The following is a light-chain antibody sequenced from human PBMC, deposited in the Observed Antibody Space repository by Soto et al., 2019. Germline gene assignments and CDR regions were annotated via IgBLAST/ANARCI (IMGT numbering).Light chain of an antibody. CDR1: QSIRSY. J-gene: IGKJ4*01. CDR2: AAS. Sequence: IQMTQSPSSLSASVGYRCTITCRASQSIRSYLNWYQQKXGKAPKLLIYAASSLQSGVPSRFSGSGSGTDFTLTISSLQPEDFATYYCQQSYSTPLTFGGGTKVDIK. V-gene: IGKV1-39*01. CDR3: QQSYSTPLT.